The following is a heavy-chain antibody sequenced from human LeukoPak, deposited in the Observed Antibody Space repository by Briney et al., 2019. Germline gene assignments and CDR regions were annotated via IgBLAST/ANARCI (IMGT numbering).Heavy chain of an antibody. CDR1: GFTFSSYS. J-gene: IGHJ6*02. D-gene: IGHD1-26*01. CDR2: ISSSSSYI. Sequence: GGSLRLSCAASGFTFSSYSMNWVSQAPGKGLEWVSSISSSSSYIYYADSVKGRFTISRDNAKNSLYLQMNSLRAEDTAVYYCARDAGATSIYYYGMDVWGQGTTVTVSS. CDR3: ARDAGATSIYYYGMDV. V-gene: IGHV3-21*01.